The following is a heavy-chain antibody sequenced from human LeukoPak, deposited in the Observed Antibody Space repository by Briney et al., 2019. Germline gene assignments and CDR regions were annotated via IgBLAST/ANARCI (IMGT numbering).Heavy chain of an antibody. CDR2: IWYDGSNK. CDR3: ARAGDSGSYYALDY. Sequence: GGSLRLSCAASGFTFSSYGMHWVRQAPGKGLEWVAVIWYDGSNKYYADSVKGRFTISRDNSKNTLYLQMNSLRAEDTAVYYCARAGDSGSYYALDYWGQGTLVTVSS. D-gene: IGHD1-26*01. J-gene: IGHJ4*02. CDR1: GFTFSSYG. V-gene: IGHV3-33*01.